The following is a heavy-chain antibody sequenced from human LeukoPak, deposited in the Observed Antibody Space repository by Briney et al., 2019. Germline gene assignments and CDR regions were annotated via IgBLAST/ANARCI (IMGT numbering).Heavy chain of an antibody. J-gene: IGHJ4*02. CDR1: GFTFSSYN. V-gene: IGHV3-21*01. CDR3: ARAHPGDYSDFQFDY. D-gene: IGHD4-11*01. CDR2: ITSGSSYI. Sequence: PGGSLRLSCAASGFTFSSYNMNWVRQAPGKGLEWVSSITSGSSYIYYADSVKGRFTISRDNAKNSLYLQMNSLRAEDTAVYYCARAHPGDYSDFQFDYWGQGTLATVSS.